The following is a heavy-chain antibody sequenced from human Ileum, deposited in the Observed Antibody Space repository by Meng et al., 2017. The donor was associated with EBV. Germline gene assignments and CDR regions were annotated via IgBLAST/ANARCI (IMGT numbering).Heavy chain of an antibody. D-gene: IGHD4-23*01. CDR2: ISHTGTT. Sequence: VQLQQWGAGLLKPSEALSLTCGVYGGSFSNYYWTWIRQPPGKGLEWIGEISHTGTTKYNPSLKNRVTISLDTSNNQFSLNLNSVTAADTALYYCARYGTCGANSFYCFDPWGQGTLVTVSS. CDR1: GGSFSNYY. J-gene: IGHJ5*02. V-gene: IGHV4-34*01. CDR3: ARYGTCGANSFYCFDP.